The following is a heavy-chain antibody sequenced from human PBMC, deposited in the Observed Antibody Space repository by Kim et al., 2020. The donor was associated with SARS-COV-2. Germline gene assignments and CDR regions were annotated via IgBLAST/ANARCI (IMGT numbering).Heavy chain of an antibody. CDR3: TSVKADY. Sequence: DSCDNTFHATSVKGRFTISRDNSQNTLYLQMHSLRAKDTAIYYCTSVKADYWGQGSLVTVSS. CDR2: DSCDNT. J-gene: IGHJ4*02. V-gene: IGHV3-23*01.